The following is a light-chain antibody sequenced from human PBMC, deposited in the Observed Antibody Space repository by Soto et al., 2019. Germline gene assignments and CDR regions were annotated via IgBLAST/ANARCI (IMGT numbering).Light chain of an antibody. CDR1: QSVSSY. CDR3: QQRPSWT. J-gene: IGKJ1*01. V-gene: IGKV3-11*01. CDR2: DAS. Sequence: EVVLTQSPATLSLSPGERATLSCRASQSVSSYLAWYQQKPGQAPRLLIYDASNRATGIPARFSGSGSGTDCTLTISSLEPEDSAVYYCQQRPSWTFGQGTKVEIK.